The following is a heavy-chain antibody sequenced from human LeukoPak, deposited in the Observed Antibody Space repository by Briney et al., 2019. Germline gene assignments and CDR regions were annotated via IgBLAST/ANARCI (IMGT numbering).Heavy chain of an antibody. J-gene: IGHJ4*02. CDR1: GGSFSGYY. D-gene: IGHD3-22*01. CDR3: ARARLREVFDY. V-gene: IGHV4-34*01. CDR2: INHSGST. Sequence: SETLSLTCAVYGGSFSGYYWSWIRQPPGKGLEWIGEINHSGSTNYNPSLKSRVTISVDTSKNQFSLKLSSVTAADTAVYYCARARLREVFDYWAREPWSPSPQ.